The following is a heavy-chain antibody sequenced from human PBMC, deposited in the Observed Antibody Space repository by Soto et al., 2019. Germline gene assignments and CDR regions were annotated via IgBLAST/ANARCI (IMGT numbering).Heavy chain of an antibody. V-gene: IGHV4-4*02. CDR1: GFTVSSNY. D-gene: IGHD6-6*01. CDR2: IHPSGST. CDR3: ASRIGPRPF. Sequence: TGGSLRLSCAASGFTVSSNYMSWVRQAPGKGLEWIGEIHPSGSTNYNPSLKSRVTILLDKSKNQFSLNLNSVTAADTAMYYCASRIGPRPFWGQGTLVTVSS. J-gene: IGHJ4*02.